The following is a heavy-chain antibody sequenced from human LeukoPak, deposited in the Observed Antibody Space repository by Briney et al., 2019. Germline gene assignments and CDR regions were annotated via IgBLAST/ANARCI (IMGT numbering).Heavy chain of an antibody. CDR2: ISGSGGST. D-gene: IGHD1-26*01. Sequence: GGSLRLSCAASGFTFSSYGMSWVRQAPGKGLEWVSAISGSGGSTYYADSVKGRFTISRDNSKNTVYLQMNSLRGEDTAVYYCARELREHGVFDIWGQGTMVTVSS. CDR3: ARELREHGVFDI. CDR1: GFTFSSYG. J-gene: IGHJ3*02. V-gene: IGHV3-23*01.